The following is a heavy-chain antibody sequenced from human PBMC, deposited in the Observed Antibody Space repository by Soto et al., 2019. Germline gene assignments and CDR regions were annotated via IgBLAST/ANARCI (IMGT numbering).Heavy chain of an antibody. V-gene: IGHV3-33*08. CDR2: IWYDGSNK. CDR1: GFTFSSYG. Sequence: GGSLRLSCAASGFTFSSYGMHWVRQAPGKGLEWVAVIWYDGSNKYYADSVKGRFTISRDNSKNTLYLQMNSLRAEDTAVYYCARARGALWFGELSGLPDGMDVWGQGTTVTVSS. CDR3: ARARGALWFGELSGLPDGMDV. D-gene: IGHD3-10*01. J-gene: IGHJ6*02.